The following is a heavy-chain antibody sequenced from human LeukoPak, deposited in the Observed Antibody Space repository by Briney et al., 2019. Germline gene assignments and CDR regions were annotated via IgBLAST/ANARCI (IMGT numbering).Heavy chain of an antibody. V-gene: IGHV3-15*01. D-gene: IGHD2-15*01. CDR2: IKSKTDGCTT. CDR1: GFTFSNAW. Sequence: GGSLRLSCAASGFTFSNAWMSWVRQAPGKGLEWVGRIKSKTDGCTTDYAAPVKGRFTISRDDSKNTLYLQMNSLKTEDTAVYYCTTLGARFYCSGGSCSHWGQGTLVTVSS. CDR3: TTLGARFYCSGGSCSH. J-gene: IGHJ4*02.